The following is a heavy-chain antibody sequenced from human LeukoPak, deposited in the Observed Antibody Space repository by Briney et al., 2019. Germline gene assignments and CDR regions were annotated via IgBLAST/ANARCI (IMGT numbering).Heavy chain of an antibody. D-gene: IGHD6-19*01. CDR1: GGSISSYY. J-gene: IGHJ3*02. CDR2: IYYSGST. Sequence: PSETLSLTCTVSGGSISSYYWSWIRQPPGKGLEWIGYIYYSGSTNYNPSLKSRVTISVDTSKNQFSLKLSSVTAADTAVYYCAREIAVAGTGAFDIWGQGTMVTVSS. V-gene: IGHV4-59*01. CDR3: AREIAVAGTGAFDI.